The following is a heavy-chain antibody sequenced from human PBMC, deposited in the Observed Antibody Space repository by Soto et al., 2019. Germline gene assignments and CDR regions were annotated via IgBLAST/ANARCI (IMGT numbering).Heavy chain of an antibody. CDR1: GSTFTSYY. V-gene: IGHV1-46*01. D-gene: IGHD3-22*01. CDR2: INPSGGST. J-gene: IGHJ2*01. CDR3: ARVGDSSGYYRSWYFDL. Sequence: ASVKVSCKASGSTFTSYYMHWVRQAPGQGPEWMGIINPSGGSTSYAQKFQGRVTMTRDTSTSTVYMERSSLRSEDTAVYYCARVGDSSGYYRSWYFDLRGRGTLVTVSS.